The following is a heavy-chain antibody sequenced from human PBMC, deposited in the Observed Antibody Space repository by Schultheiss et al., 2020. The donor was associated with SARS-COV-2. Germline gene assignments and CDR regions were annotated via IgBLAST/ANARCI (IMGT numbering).Heavy chain of an antibody. V-gene: IGHV3-21*01. J-gene: IGHJ2*01. CDR1: GFTFRTYA. Sequence: GGSLRLSCTASGFTFRTYAMSWVRQAPGKGLEWVSSITASSSYIYYADSVKGRFTISRDNAKNSLYLQMNSLRAEDTAVYYCARVRAAAGYWYFDLWGRGTLVTVSS. D-gene: IGHD6-13*01. CDR2: ITASSSYI. CDR3: ARVRAAAGYWYFDL.